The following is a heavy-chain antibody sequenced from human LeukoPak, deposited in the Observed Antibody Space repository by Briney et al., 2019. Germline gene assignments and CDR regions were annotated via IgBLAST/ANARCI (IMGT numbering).Heavy chain of an antibody. CDR2: IYYSGNT. J-gene: IGHJ4*02. CDR3: ARPNWNDLHFDY. D-gene: IGHD1-1*01. Sequence: PSETLSLTCTVSGGSVTSSSYYWGWTRQPPGKGLEWIGSIYYSGNTYYNPSLKSRVTISVDTSKNQFSLRLSSVTAADTAVYYCARPNWNDLHFDYWGQGTLVTVSS. CDR1: GGSVTSSSYY. V-gene: IGHV4-39*07.